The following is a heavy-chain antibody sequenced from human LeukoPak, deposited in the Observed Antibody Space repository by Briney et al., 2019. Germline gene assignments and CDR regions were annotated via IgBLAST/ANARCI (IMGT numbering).Heavy chain of an antibody. Sequence: SETLSLTCTVSGGSISSSSYYWGWIRQPPGKGLEWIGSIYYSGSTYYNPSLKSRVTISVDTSKNQFSLKLSSVTAADTAVYYCAKYGSGSYYSGANWFDPWGQGTLVTVSS. D-gene: IGHD3-10*01. CDR1: GGSISSSSYY. V-gene: IGHV4-39*07. CDR2: IYYSGST. CDR3: AKYGSGSYYSGANWFDP. J-gene: IGHJ5*02.